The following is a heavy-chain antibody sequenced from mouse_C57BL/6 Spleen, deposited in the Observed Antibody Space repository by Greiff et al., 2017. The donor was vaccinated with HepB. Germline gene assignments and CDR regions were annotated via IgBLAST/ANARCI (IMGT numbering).Heavy chain of an antibody. V-gene: IGHV5-16*01. CDR1: GFTFSDYY. J-gene: IGHJ1*03. CDR3: ARESGYYYGSSGWYFDV. Sequence: EVKLVESEGGLVQPGSSMKLSCTASGFTFSDYYMAWVRQVPEKGLEWVANLNYDVSSTYYLDSLKSRFIISRDNAKNILYLQMSSLKSEDTATYDCARESGYYYGSSGWYFDVWGTGTTVTVSS. CDR2: LNYDVSST. D-gene: IGHD1-1*01.